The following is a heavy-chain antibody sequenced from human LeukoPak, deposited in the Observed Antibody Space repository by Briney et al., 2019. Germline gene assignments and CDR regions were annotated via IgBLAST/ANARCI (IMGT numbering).Heavy chain of an antibody. Sequence: ASVKVSCKASGYTFTGHYMHWVRQGPGQGPEWMGWINPKSGVTNYAQTFQRRVTMTRDTSISIVYMELSRLTLDDTAVYYCARALRYDDSSGYYAYWGQGTLVTVSS. CDR3: ARALRYDDSSGYYAY. J-gene: IGHJ4*01. V-gene: IGHV1-2*02. CDR1: GYTFTGHY. D-gene: IGHD3-22*01. CDR2: INPKSGVT.